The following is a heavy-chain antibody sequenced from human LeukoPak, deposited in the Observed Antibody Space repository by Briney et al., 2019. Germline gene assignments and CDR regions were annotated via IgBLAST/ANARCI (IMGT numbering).Heavy chain of an antibody. Sequence: ETLSLTCAVYGGSFSGYYWSWIRQPPGKGLEWIGEINHSGSTNYNPSLKSRVTISVDTSKNQFSPKLSSVTAADTALYYCARGRKGIAAAVGFDPWGQGTLVTVSS. D-gene: IGHD6-13*01. CDR3: ARGRKGIAAAVGFDP. CDR1: GGSFSGYY. V-gene: IGHV4-34*01. CDR2: INHSGST. J-gene: IGHJ5*02.